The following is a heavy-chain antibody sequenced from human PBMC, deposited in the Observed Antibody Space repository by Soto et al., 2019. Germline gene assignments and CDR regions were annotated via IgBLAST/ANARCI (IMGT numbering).Heavy chain of an antibody. V-gene: IGHV1-69*02. CDR1: GGTFSSYT. Sequence: SVKVSCKASGGTFSSYTISWVRQAPGQGLEWMGRIIPILGIANYAQKFQGRVTITADKSTSTAYMELSSLRSEDTAVYYCAGSLLGYCSGGSCYEQAPDYWGQGTLVTVSS. CDR3: AGSLLGYCSGGSCYEQAPDY. CDR2: IIPILGIA. D-gene: IGHD2-15*01. J-gene: IGHJ4*02.